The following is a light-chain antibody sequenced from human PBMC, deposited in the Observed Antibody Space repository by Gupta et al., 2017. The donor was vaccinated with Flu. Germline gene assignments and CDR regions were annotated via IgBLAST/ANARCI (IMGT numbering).Light chain of an antibody. CDR2: AAS. CDR3: QQSYSPVPT. V-gene: IGKV1-39*01. CDR1: RDIDTY. J-gene: IGKJ1*01. Sequence: DIQMTQSPSSLSASVGDRVTITCRASRDIDTYVHWYQQKSGKAPKLLIYAASRLQSGVPSRISGSGSGTDFTLTIRRLQPEDFATYYCQQSYSPVPTFGQGTKVEIK.